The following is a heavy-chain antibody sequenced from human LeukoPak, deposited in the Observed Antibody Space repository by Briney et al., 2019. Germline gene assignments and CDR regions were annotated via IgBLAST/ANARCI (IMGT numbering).Heavy chain of an antibody. Sequence: KPSGTLSLTCAVSGGSITSNNWWSWVRQPPGKGLEWIGEIYHSGNINYNPSLKSRLTISLDKSKNQFSLKLTSVTAADTAVYFCARVWAPQWLIRNGRENWYFDLWGRGTLVTVSS. V-gene: IGHV4-4*02. CDR1: GGSITSNNW. CDR3: ARVWAPQWLIRNGRENWYFDL. D-gene: IGHD6-19*01. CDR2: IYHSGNI. J-gene: IGHJ2*01.